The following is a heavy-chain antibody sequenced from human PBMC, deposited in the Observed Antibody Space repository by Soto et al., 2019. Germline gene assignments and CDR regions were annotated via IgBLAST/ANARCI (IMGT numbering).Heavy chain of an antibody. J-gene: IGHJ6*02. CDR3: ARVSGSYYYGMDV. CDR1: GGSISSSNW. Sequence: SETLSLTCAVSGGSISSSNWWSWVRQPPGKGLEWIGEIYHSGSTNYNPSLKSRVTISVDKSKNQFSLKLSSVTAADTAVYYCARVSGSYYYGMDVWAQGTTVTVS. CDR2: IYHSGST. V-gene: IGHV4-4*02. D-gene: IGHD1-26*01.